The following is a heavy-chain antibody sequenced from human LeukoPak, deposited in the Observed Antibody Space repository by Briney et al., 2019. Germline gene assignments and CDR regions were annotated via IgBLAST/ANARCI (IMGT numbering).Heavy chain of an antibody. CDR1: GFTFGNYG. Sequence: GGSLRLSCAASGFTFGNYGMSWVRQAPGKGLEWVSYINSISTTYYADSVEGRLTISRDNAKNSVYLQLNSLRAEDTAVYYCARGGSGNWNAPFDYWGQGTLVTVSS. D-gene: IGHD1-1*01. V-gene: IGHV3-48*01. CDR2: INSISTT. CDR3: ARGGSGNWNAPFDY. J-gene: IGHJ4*02.